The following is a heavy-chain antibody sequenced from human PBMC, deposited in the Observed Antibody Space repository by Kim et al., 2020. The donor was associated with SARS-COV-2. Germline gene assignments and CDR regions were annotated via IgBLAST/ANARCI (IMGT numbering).Heavy chain of an antibody. CDR1: GFTFGDYA. D-gene: IGHD3-3*01. CDR3: TRDSGVGGDWFDP. V-gene: IGHV3-49*03. J-gene: IGHJ5*02. Sequence: GGSLRLSCTASGFTFGDYAMSWFRQAPGKGLEWVGFIRSKAYGGTTEYAASVKGRFTISRDDSKSIAYLQMNSLKTEDTAVYYCTRDSGVGGDWFDPWGQGTLVTVSS. CDR2: IRSKAYGGTT.